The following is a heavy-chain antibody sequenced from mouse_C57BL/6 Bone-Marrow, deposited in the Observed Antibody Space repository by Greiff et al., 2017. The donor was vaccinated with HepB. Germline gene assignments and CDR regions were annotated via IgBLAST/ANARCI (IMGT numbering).Heavy chain of an antibody. CDR1: GYTFTSYG. Sequence: VKLMESGAELARPGASVKLSCKASGYTFTSYGISWVKQRTGQGLEWIGEIYPRSGNTYYNEKFKGKATLTADKSSSTAYMELRSLTSEDSAVYFCARESYYAMDYWGQGTSVTVSS. J-gene: IGHJ4*01. CDR3: ARESYYAMDY. V-gene: IGHV1-81*01. CDR2: IYPRSGNT.